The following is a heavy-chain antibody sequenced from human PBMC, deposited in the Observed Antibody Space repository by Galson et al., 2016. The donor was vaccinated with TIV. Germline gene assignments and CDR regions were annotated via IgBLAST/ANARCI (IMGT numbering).Heavy chain of an antibody. D-gene: IGHD3-16*01. Sequence: QSGAEVKKPGESLKISCQGSGYSFPSYWNGWVRQMPGKGREWMGIIYPGDSDTRYSPSFQGQVTISADKSFSSAYLQWNSLKASDTAMYCCARFYDYLWGNFDYWGQGTLVTVSP. CDR3: ARFYDYLWGNFDY. J-gene: IGHJ4*02. CDR2: IYPGDSDT. CDR1: GYSFPSYW. V-gene: IGHV5-51*03.